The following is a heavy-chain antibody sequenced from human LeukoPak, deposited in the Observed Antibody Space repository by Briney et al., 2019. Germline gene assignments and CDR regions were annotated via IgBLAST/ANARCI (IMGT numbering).Heavy chain of an antibody. CDR3: ARGLWASPAD. V-gene: IGHV3-53*01. D-gene: IGHD3-16*01. CDR1: GFTVISNY. J-gene: IGHJ4*02. CDR2: MYSGGST. Sequence: SGGSLRLSCAASGFTVISNYMSWVRQAPGKGLEWVSVMYSGGSTYYADSVRGRFTISRDNSKNTLYLQMSSLRAEDTAVYYCARGLWASPADWGQGTLVTVSS.